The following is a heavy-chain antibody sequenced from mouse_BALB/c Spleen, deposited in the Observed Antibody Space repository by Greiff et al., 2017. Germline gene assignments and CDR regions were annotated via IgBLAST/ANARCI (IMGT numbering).Heavy chain of an antibody. CDR2: ISSGSSTI. CDR3: ARIDSNYDY. V-gene: IGHV5-17*02. Sequence: EVHLVESGGGLVQPGGSRKLSCAASGFTFSSFGMHWVRQAPEKGLEWVAYISSGSSTIYDADTVKGRFTISRDNPKNTLFLQMTSLRSEDTAMYYCARIDSNYDYWGQGTTLTVSS. J-gene: IGHJ2*01. CDR1: GFTFSSFG. D-gene: IGHD2-5*01.